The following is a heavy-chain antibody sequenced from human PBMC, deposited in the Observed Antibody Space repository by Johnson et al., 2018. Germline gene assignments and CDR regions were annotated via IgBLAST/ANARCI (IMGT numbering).Heavy chain of an antibody. CDR1: GYTFTSYW. V-gene: IGHV5-51*01. D-gene: IGHD2-8*01. J-gene: IGHJ6*02. CDR3: ATSVLEDYLYYGMDV. Sequence: VQLVESGVEVKKSGESLKISCKGSGYTFTSYWIAWVRQMPRKGLEWMGIVYPGDSDTRYSPSFQGQVTMSADKSINTAYLQWSSLKASDPAMYYCATSVLEDYLYYGMDVWGQGTTVTVAS. CDR2: VYPGDSDT.